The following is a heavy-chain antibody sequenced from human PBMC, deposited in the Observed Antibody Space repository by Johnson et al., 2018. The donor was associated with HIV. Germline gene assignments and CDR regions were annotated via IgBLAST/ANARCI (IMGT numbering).Heavy chain of an antibody. J-gene: IGHJ3*02. D-gene: IGHD6-13*01. V-gene: IGHV3-20*04. CDR2: INWNGDTT. CDR1: GFTFENYG. CDR3: ARDGAIAAPDAFDI. Sequence: VQLVESGGGLVQPGGSLRLSCVGTGFTFENYGMSWVRQAPGKGLQWVSGINWNGDTTTYADSVKGRFTVSRDNAKRSLYLQLRNLRAEDTALLYCARDGAIAAPDAFDIWGQGTMVTVSS.